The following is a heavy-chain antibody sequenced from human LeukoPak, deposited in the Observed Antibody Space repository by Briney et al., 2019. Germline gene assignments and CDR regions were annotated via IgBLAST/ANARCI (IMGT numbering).Heavy chain of an antibody. Sequence: PSETLSLTCTVSGGAISRYYWSWIRQPPGKGLEWIGYIQNDGSTNYNPSLKSRVTISVDTSKNQFSLKLSSVTAADTAVYYCSCGYSYGKHPIDYWGQGTLVTVSS. J-gene: IGHJ4*02. CDR3: SCGYSYGKHPIDY. D-gene: IGHD5-18*01. CDR2: IQNDGST. V-gene: IGHV4-59*08. CDR1: GGAISRYY.